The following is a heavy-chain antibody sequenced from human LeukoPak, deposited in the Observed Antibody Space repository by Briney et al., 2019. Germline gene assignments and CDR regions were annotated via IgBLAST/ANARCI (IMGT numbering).Heavy chain of an antibody. J-gene: IGHJ4*02. Sequence: PWGSLRLSCAASGFTFSSYDMSWVRQVPGKGLEWVSTINSYGAYTYYADSVRGRFTISRDNSKNTLYLQMNSLRAGDAAVYYCAKAPVTTCSGAYCYPFDYWSQGTLVTVSS. V-gene: IGHV3-23*01. D-gene: IGHD2-15*01. CDR2: INSYGAYT. CDR1: GFTFSSYD. CDR3: AKAPVTTCSGAYCYPFDY.